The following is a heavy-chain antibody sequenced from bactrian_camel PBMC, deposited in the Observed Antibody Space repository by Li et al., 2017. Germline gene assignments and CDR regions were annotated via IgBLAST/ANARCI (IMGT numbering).Heavy chain of an antibody. CDR3: ATGRRTYDY. Sequence: VQLVESGGGSVQAGGSLRLSCVASGHTYSSYCMAWFRQAPGKELEWVSSIYKDGSNTDYADSVKGRFTISRDNAKNTVYLQMNSLKSEDTALYYCATGRRTYDYWGQGTQVTVS. J-gene: IGHJ4*01. D-gene: IGHD1*01. CDR2: IYKDGSNT. CDR1: GHTYSSYC. V-gene: IGHV3-2*01.